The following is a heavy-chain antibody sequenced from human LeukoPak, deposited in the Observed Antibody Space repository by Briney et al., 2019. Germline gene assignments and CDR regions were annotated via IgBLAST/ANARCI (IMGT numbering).Heavy chain of an antibody. CDR2: ISSSSSYI. CDR3: ARGAPARDFWSGYYTVVDY. CDR1: GFTFSSYS. Sequence: GGSLRLSCAASGFTFSSYSMNWVRQAPGKGLEWVSSISSSSSYIYYADSVKGRFTISRDNAKDSLYLQMNSLRAEDTAVYYCARGAPARDFWSGYYTVVDYWGQGTLVTVSS. V-gene: IGHV3-21*01. D-gene: IGHD3-3*01. J-gene: IGHJ4*02.